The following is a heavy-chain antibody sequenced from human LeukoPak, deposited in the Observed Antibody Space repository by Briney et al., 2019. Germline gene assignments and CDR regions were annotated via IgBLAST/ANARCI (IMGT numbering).Heavy chain of an antibody. J-gene: IGHJ4*02. CDR3: ARGAYSSSSFADY. Sequence: SETLSLTCTVSGGSISSYYWSWIRQPPGKGLEWIGYIYYSGSTNYNPSLKSRVTISVDTSKNQFSLKLSSVTAADTAVYYCARGAYSSSSFADYWGQGTLVTVSS. V-gene: IGHV4-59*08. D-gene: IGHD6-6*01. CDR1: GGSISSYY. CDR2: IYYSGST.